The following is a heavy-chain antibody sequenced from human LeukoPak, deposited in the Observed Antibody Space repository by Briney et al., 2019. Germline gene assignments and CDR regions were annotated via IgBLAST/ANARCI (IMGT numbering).Heavy chain of an antibody. D-gene: IGHD6-25*01. Sequence: SQTLSLTCTVSGGSISSGTYYWSWIRQHPGKGLEWIGYIYYSGSTYYNPSLKSRVIISVDTSKNRFSLKLSSVTAADTAVYYCARAFSGSAADVWGKGTTVTVSS. CDR2: IYYSGST. V-gene: IGHV4-31*03. CDR3: ARAFSGSAADV. J-gene: IGHJ6*04. CDR1: GGSISSGTYY.